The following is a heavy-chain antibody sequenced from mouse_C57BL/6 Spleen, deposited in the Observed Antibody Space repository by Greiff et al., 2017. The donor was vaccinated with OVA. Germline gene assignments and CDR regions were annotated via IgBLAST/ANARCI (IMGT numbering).Heavy chain of an antibody. Sequence: EVMLVESGGGLVKPGGSLKLSCAASGFTFSDYGMHWVRQAPEKGLAWVAYISSGSSTIYYADTVKGRFTISRDNAKNTLFLQMTSLRSEDTAMYYCARVYYSTAWLAYWGQGTLVTVSA. D-gene: IGHD2-5*01. CDR3: ARVYYSTAWLAY. J-gene: IGHJ3*01. V-gene: IGHV5-17*01. CDR2: ISSGSSTI. CDR1: GFTFSDYG.